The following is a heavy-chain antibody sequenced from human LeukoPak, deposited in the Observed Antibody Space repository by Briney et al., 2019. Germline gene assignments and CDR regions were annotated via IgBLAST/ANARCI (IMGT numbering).Heavy chain of an antibody. V-gene: IGHV1-46*01. D-gene: IGHD4-17*01. Sequence: GASVKVSCKASGYTFTNYHMHWVRQAPGQGLEWMGIINPRGGSTTYAQKIQGRVTMTSDTSTGTFYMQLSSLTSEDTAVYYRARDGGHYGDSDSWGQGTQVTVSS. CDR3: ARDGGHYGDSDS. J-gene: IGHJ4*02. CDR2: INPRGGST. CDR1: GYTFTNYH.